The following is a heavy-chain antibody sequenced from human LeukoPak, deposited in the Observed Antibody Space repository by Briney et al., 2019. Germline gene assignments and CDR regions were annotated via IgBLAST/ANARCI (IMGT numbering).Heavy chain of an antibody. V-gene: IGHV4-39*07. J-gene: IGHJ4*02. CDR1: GGSISSSSYF. D-gene: IGHD1-26*01. CDR2: FSYGGST. Sequence: SETLSLTCTVSGGSISSSSYFWGWIRQPPGKGLEWIGSFSYGGSTYYNPSLNSRVTISVDTSKNQFSLKVRSVTAADTAVYYCARGYSIDYWGQGTLVTVSS. CDR3: ARGYSIDY.